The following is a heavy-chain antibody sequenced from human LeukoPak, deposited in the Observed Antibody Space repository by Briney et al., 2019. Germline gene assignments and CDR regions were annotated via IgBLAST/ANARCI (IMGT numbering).Heavy chain of an antibody. J-gene: IGHJ4*02. CDR3: ARAGSHWHYVY. V-gene: IGHV3-7*01. D-gene: IGHD3-10*01. CDR1: GFTFSGYS. CDR2: IKQDGSER. Sequence: PGGSLRLSCAASGFTFSGYSTSWVRQSPTKGLEWVANIKQDGSERYYVDSVKGRFTISRDNAENSLSLQMNNLRVEDTAVYYCARAGSHWHYVYWGQGTVVTVSS.